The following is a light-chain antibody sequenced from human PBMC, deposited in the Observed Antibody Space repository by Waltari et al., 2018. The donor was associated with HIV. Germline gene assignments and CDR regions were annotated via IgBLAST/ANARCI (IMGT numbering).Light chain of an antibody. CDR1: QAVNNNY. V-gene: IGKV3-20*01. J-gene: IGKJ2*01. CDR2: GAS. Sequence: ENVLTQSPGTLSLSPGERATLSCRATQAVNNNYLAWYQQKPGQAPRLLIYGASSRATGIPDRFSGGGSGTDFTLTISRLEPEDFAVYFCQQYGSSPYTFGQGTKLEIK. CDR3: QQYGSSPYT.